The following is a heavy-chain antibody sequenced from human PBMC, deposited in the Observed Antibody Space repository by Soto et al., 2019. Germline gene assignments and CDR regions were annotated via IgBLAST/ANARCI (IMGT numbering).Heavy chain of an antibody. Sequence: SETLSLTCTVSGGSISSYYWSWIRQPPGKGLEWIGYIYYSGSTNYNPSLKSRVTISVDTSKNQFSLKLSSVTAADTAVYYCARQKREYSGYDPLPFDYWGQGTLVTVSS. J-gene: IGHJ4*02. CDR2: IYYSGST. V-gene: IGHV4-59*08. CDR3: ARQKREYSGYDPLPFDY. D-gene: IGHD5-12*01. CDR1: GGSISSYY.